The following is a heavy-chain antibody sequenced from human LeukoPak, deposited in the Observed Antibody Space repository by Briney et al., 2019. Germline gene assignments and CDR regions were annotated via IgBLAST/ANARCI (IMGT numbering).Heavy chain of an antibody. CDR2: IRYDGSNK. J-gene: IGHJ4*02. Sequence: GGSLRLSCAASGFTFSSYGMHWVRQAPGKGLEGGAFIRYDGSNKYYADSVKGRFTISRDNSKNTLYLQMNSLRAEDTAVYYCAKVRYYDFWSGSNYFDYWGQGTLVTVSS. V-gene: IGHV3-30*02. CDR1: GFTFSSYG. D-gene: IGHD3-3*01. CDR3: AKVRYYDFWSGSNYFDY.